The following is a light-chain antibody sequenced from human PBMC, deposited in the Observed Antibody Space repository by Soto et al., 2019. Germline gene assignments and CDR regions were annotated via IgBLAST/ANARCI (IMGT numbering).Light chain of an antibody. V-gene: IGKV3-15*01. CDR3: RQYSNWPPVT. Sequence: EIVLTQSPGTLSLSPGESATLSCRASQSISSSYLAWYQQKPGQAPRLLIYGASTRATGIPARFSGSGSGTEFTLTISSLQSEDFAVYFCRQYSNWPPVTFGPGTKVDIK. CDR2: GAS. CDR1: QSISSSY. J-gene: IGKJ3*01.